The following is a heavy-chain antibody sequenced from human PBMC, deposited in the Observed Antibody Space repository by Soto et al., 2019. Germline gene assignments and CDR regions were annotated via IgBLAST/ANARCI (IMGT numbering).Heavy chain of an antibody. CDR3: ARISITGTTDWFDP. J-gene: IGHJ5*02. CDR2: IYYSGST. Sequence: TLSLTCTVSGGSISSGGYYWSWIRQHPGKGLEWIGYIYYSGSTYYNPSLKSRVTISVDTSKNQFSLKLSSVTAADTAVYYCARISITGTTDWFDPWGQGTLVTVSS. V-gene: IGHV4-31*03. D-gene: IGHD1-7*01. CDR1: GGSISSGGYY.